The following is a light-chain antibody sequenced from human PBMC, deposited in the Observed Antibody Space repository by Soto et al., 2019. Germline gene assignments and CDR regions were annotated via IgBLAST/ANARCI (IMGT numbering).Light chain of an antibody. Sequence: QSALTQPPSASGSPGQSVTIFCTGTSNDVGGYNSVSWYQQHPGQAPKLLIQEVAKRPSGVPDRFSGSKSGNTASLTVSGLQSEDEGYYYCTSFAGGYTVIFGGGTKVTVL. CDR1: SNDVGGYNS. CDR3: TSFAGGYTVI. CDR2: EVA. V-gene: IGLV2-8*01. J-gene: IGLJ2*01.